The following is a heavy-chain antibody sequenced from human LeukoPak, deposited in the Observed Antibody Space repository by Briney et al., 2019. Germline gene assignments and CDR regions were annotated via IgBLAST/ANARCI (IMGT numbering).Heavy chain of an antibody. CDR2: ISSSGSTI. J-gene: IGHJ4*02. Sequence: GGSLRLSCAASGFTFSSYEMNWVRQAPGKGLEWVSYISSSGSTINYADSVKGRFTISRDNAKNSLYLQMNSLRAEDTAVYYCASLRGYSYDWGQGTLVTVSS. V-gene: IGHV3-48*03. CDR1: GFTFSSYE. D-gene: IGHD5-18*01. CDR3: ASLRGYSYD.